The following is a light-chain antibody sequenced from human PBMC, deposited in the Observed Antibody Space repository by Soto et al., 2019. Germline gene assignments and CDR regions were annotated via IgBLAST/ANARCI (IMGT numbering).Light chain of an antibody. CDR3: QQYYSYPRT. J-gene: IGKJ1*01. Sequence: AIRMTQSPSSLSASTGDRVTITCRASQGISSYLAWYQQKPGKAPKLLIYAASTLQSGVPSRFSGSGSGTNITLTISCLQSEDFATYYCQQYYSYPRTFGQGTKVEIE. CDR1: QGISSY. V-gene: IGKV1-8*01. CDR2: AAS.